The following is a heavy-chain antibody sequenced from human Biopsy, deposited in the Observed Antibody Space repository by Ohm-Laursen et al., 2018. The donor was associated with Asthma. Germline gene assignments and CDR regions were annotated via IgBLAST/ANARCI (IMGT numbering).Heavy chain of an antibody. CDR1: GYSLTDLS. CDR3: ASDFPKDYVRYNFQF. CDR2: HDHEEGGT. V-gene: IGHV1-24*01. J-gene: IGHJ4*02. Sequence: ASVKASCKVSGYSLTDLSTHWVRQAPGQGLEWMGGHDHEEGGTVNAWRFQGRVTMTEDTSTDTAYMELSSLSSDDTAVYYCASDFPKDYVRYNFQFWGQGTLVTVSS. D-gene: IGHD4-17*01.